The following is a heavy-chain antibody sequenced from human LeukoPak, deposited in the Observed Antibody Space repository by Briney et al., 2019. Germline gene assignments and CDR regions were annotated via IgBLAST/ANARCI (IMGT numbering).Heavy chain of an antibody. CDR1: ASTFSTHA. CDR3: ARGPLPYRGYDWPGSNDYSYYMDV. D-gene: IGHD5-12*01. V-gene: IGHV1-3*03. CDR2: ISTGNGNT. Sequence: ASVKVSFKASASTFSTHAIHWLRQAPGQPLEWMGWISTGNGNTRYSKAFQDRVTITRDTSASTAYMELSSLRSEDMAAYYCARGPLPYRGYDWPGSNDYSYYMDVWGKGTTVTVSS. J-gene: IGHJ6*03.